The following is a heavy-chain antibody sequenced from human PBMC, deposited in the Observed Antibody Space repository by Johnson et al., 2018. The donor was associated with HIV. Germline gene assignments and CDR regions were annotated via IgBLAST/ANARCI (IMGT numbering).Heavy chain of an antibody. CDR3: AKCPSVSTCDAFDI. J-gene: IGHJ3*02. Sequence: QMLLVESGGGVVQPGTSLRLSCAASGFTFSSYGMHWVRQAPGKGLEWVGHISYDGSNKYYADSVKGRFTISRDNSKNTLCLQMNSLRDEDTAVHHCAKCPSVSTCDAFDIWGQGTMVTVPS. V-gene: IGHV3-30*19. CDR1: GFTFSSYG. CDR2: ISYDGSNK. D-gene: IGHD6-13*01.